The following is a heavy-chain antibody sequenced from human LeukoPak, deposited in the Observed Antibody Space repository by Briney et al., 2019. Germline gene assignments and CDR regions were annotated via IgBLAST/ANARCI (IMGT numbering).Heavy chain of an antibody. V-gene: IGHV4-59*12. CDR1: GGSISSYY. CDR2: IYYSGST. D-gene: IGHD4-17*01. Sequence: TSETLSLTCTVSGGSISSYYWSWIRQPPGKGLEWIGYIYYSGSTNYNPSLKSRVTISVKTSKNQFSLKLSSVTAADTAVYYCARDYYGAFDYWGQGTLVTVSS. CDR3: ARDYYGAFDY. J-gene: IGHJ4*02.